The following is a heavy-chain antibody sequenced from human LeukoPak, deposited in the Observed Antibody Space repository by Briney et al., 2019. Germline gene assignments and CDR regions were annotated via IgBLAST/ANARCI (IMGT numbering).Heavy chain of an antibody. V-gene: IGHV4-39*01. J-gene: IGHJ4*02. CDR2: IYYSGST. CDR1: GGSISSSSYY. CDR3: ARRLELAY. D-gene: IGHD1-7*01. Sequence: SEALSLTCTVSGGSISSSSYYWGWIRQPPGKGLEWIGSIYYSGSTYYNPSLKSRVTISVDTSKNQFSLKLSSVTAADTAVYYCARRLELAYWGQGTLVTVSS.